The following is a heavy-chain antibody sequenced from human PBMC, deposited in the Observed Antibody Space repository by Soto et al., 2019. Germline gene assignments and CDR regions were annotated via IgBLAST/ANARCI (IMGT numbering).Heavy chain of an antibody. CDR2: INHSGST. D-gene: IGHD4-17*01. CDR3: RGDTVATLYYFDY. V-gene: IGHV4-34*01. Sequence: KPSETLSLTCAVYGGSFSGYYWSWIRQPPGKGLEWIGEINHSGSTNYNPSLKSRVTISVDTSKNQFSLKLSSVTAADTAVYYCRGDTVATLYYFDYWGQGTLVTVSS. CDR1: GGSFSGYY. J-gene: IGHJ4*02.